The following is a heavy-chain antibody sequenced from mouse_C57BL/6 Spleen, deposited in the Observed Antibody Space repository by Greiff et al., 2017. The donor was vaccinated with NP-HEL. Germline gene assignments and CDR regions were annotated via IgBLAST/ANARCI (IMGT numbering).Heavy chain of an antibody. Sequence: DVMLVESGGGLVQPKGSLKLSCAASGFSFNTYAMNWVRQAPGKGLEWVARIRSKSNNYATYYADSVKDRFTISRDDSESMLYLQMNNLKTEDTAMYYCVRHGSSGSFAYWGQGTLVTVSA. CDR2: IRSKSNNYAT. CDR1: GFSFNTYA. V-gene: IGHV10-1*01. CDR3: VRHGSSGSFAY. D-gene: IGHD3-2*02. J-gene: IGHJ3*01.